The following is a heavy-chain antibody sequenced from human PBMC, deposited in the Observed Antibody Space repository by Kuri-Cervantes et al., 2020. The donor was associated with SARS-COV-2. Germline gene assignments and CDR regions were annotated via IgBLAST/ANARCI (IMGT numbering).Heavy chain of an antibody. J-gene: IGHJ5*02. CDR1: GGSFSGYY. Sequence: SETLSLTCAVYGGSFSGYYWSWIRQPPGKGLEWIGEINHSGSTNYNPSLKSRVTISVDTSKNQFSLKLSSVTAADTAVYYCARGRIEVVPAAKAFDPWGQGTLVTVSS. CDR2: INHSGST. D-gene: IGHD2-2*01. V-gene: IGHV4-34*01. CDR3: ARGRIEVVPAAKAFDP.